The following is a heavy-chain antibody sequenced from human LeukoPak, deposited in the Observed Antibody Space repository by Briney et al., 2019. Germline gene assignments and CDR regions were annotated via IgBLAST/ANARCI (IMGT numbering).Heavy chain of an antibody. D-gene: IGHD3-22*01. CDR1: GFTFSSHG. CDR2: ISGSGDNT. J-gene: IGHJ4*02. V-gene: IGHV3-23*01. Sequence: GGSLRLSCAASGFTFSSHGMSWVRQAPGKGLEWVSTISGSGDNTYYADSVKGRFTISRDNSKNTLYLQMNSLRAEDTAVYYCAKGGDGYDSSGYSFFDYWGQGTLVTVSS. CDR3: AKGGDGYDSSGYSFFDY.